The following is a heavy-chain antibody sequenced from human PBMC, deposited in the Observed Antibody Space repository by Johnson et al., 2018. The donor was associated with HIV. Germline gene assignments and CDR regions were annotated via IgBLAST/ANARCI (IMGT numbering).Heavy chain of an antibody. V-gene: IGHV3-9*01. CDR2: ISWNCGTI. CDR1: GFTFDDFA. J-gene: IGHJ3*02. CDR3: AKDINLEDAFDI. Sequence: VQLVESGGGVVRPGGSLRLSCAASGFTFDDFAMHWVRQAPGKGLEWVSGISWNCGTIAYADSVKGRFTISRDNAKNSLYLQMNSLRPEDTALYYCAKDINLEDAFDIWGQGTMVTVSS.